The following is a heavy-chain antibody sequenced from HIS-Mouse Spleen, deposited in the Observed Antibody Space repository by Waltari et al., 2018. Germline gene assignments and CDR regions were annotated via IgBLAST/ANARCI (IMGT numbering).Heavy chain of an antibody. CDR1: GFTFDDYA. Sequence: EVQLVESGGVVVQPGGSLRLSCAASGFTFDDYAMHWVRQAPGKGLEWVSLISWDGGSTYYADSVKGRFTISRDNSKNSLYLQMNSLRAEDTALYYCAKDRDGSGSYSDYWCQGTLVTVSS. V-gene: IGHV3-43D*03. J-gene: IGHJ4*02. D-gene: IGHD3-10*01. CDR2: ISWDGGST. CDR3: AKDRDGSGSYSDY.